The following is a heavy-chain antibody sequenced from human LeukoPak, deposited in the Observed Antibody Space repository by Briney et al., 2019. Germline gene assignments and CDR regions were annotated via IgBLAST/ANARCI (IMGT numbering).Heavy chain of an antibody. V-gene: IGHV3-23*01. CDR3: SKDIKGTNYYYYGMGG. CDR1: ALTFSISA. D-gene: IGHD1-14*01. J-gene: IGHJ6*01. CDR2: INCDGDRT. Sequence: GQSLRLSCAASALTFSISAMACVRHPPGKGLDWVSAINCDGDRTYHADSVKGRFTIPRDNHKNTLYLQMKSLRVEDTAVYYCSKDIKGTNYYYYGMGGLGQAATV.